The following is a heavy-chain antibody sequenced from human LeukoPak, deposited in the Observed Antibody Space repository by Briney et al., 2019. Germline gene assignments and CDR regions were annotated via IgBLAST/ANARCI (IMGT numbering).Heavy chain of an antibody. J-gene: IGHJ4*02. V-gene: IGHV4-59*08. CDR3: ARVGHIAASGTYDY. Sequence: SETLSVTCTVSGGSISSYFRSWIRQSPGKGLEWIADIFYSGSPNYNPSLRSRVTISFDTSKNQFSLKLSSVTAADTAVYFCARVGHIAASGTYDYWGQGTLVTVSS. D-gene: IGHD6-13*01. CDR2: IFYSGSP. CDR1: GGSISSYF.